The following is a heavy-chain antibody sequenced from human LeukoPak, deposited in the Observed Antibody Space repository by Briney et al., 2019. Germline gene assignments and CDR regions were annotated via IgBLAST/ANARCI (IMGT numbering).Heavy chain of an antibody. J-gene: IGHJ6*03. V-gene: IGHV3-20*04. CDR3: ARSTDYYYYYMDV. CDR1: GFTCDDYG. CDR2: INWNGGST. Sequence: GGSLRLSCAASGFTCDDYGMSWVRQAPRKGLEWVSGINWNGGSTGYADSVKGRFTISRDNAKNSLYLQMNSLRAEDTALYYCARSTDYYYYYMDVWGKGTTVTVSS.